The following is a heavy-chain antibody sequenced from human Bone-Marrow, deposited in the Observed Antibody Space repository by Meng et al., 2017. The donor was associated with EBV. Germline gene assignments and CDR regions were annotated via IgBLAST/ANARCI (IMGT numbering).Heavy chain of an antibody. CDR3: AKDLSGRFDP. D-gene: IGHD1-14*01. CDR1: GFTFSNYG. Sequence: QEQFVEAGGGVGQPGRSLRLSCAASGFTFSNYGIHWVRQDPGKWPGWVAIIPSHGGNIYYADSVKGRFTISRDDSKNTLYLQMNSLRPEDTAVYFCAKDLSGRFDPWGQGTLVTVSS. CDR2: IPSHGGNI. J-gene: IGHJ5*02. V-gene: IGHV3-30*18.